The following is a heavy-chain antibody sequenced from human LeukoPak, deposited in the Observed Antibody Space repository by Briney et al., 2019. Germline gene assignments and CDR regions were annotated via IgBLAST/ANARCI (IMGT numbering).Heavy chain of an antibody. J-gene: IGHJ2*01. D-gene: IGHD2-15*01. CDR3: LTAYSGRYFDL. V-gene: IGHV4-39*01. CDR2: IYYSGST. Sequence: SETLSLTCTVSGGPISSRSYYWGWIRQPPGKGLEWIATIYYSGSTYYNPSLKSRVTISVDTSKNQFSLKLSSVTAADTAVYYCLTAYSGRYFDLWGSGTLVTVSS. CDR1: GGPISSRSYY.